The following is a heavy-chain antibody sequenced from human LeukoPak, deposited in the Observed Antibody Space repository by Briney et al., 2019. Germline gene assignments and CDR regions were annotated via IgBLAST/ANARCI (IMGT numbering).Heavy chain of an antibody. Sequence: KSSETLSLTCAVSGYSISSGYYWSWIRQPPGKGLEWIGYIYYSGSTNYNPSLKSRVTISVDASKNQFSLKLSSVTAADTAVYYCARGGSYYGCFDYWGQGTLVTVSS. J-gene: IGHJ4*02. V-gene: IGHV4-61*01. CDR1: GYSISSGYY. D-gene: IGHD1-26*01. CDR2: IYYSGST. CDR3: ARGGSYYGCFDY.